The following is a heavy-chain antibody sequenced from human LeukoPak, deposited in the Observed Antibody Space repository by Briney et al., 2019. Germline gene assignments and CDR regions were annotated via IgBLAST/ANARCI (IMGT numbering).Heavy chain of an antibody. CDR1: GYTFTGYY. D-gene: IGHD3-22*01. CDR3: ARNGNYDSSGYTDY. CDR2: INPNSGGT. J-gene: IGHJ4*02. V-gene: IGHV1-2*02. Sequence: GASVKVSCKASGYTFTGYYMHWVRQAPGQGLEWMGWINPNSGGTNYAQKFQGRVTMTRDTSISTAYMELSRLRSDDTAVYYCARNGNYDSSGYTDYWGQGTLVTVSS.